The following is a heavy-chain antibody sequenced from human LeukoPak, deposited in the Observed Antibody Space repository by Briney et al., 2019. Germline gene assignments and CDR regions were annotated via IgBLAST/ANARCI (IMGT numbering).Heavy chain of an antibody. CDR3: ARESAGAVFDAFDI. CDR2: ISSSSSYI. CDR1: GFTFRSYS. V-gene: IGHV3-21*01. J-gene: IGHJ3*02. Sequence: GGSLRLSCAASGFTFRSYSMIWVRQAPGKGLEWVSSISSSSSYIYYADSVKGRFTISRDNAKNSLYLQMNSLRAEDTAVYYCARESAGAVFDAFDIWGQGTMVTVSS. D-gene: IGHD1-14*01.